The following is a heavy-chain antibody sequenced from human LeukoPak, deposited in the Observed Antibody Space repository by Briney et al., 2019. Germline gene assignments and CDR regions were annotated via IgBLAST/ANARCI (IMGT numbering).Heavy chain of an antibody. CDR3: AREATVTSNAFDI. CDR1: VGTFSSYA. V-gene: IGHV1-69*06. CDR2: IIPIFGTA. D-gene: IGHD4-17*01. J-gene: IGHJ3*02. Sequence: SVKVTCKASVGTFSSYAISWVRQAPAQGLGWMGGIIPIFGTANYAQKFQGRVTITAGKSTSTAYMELSSLRSEDTAVYYCAREATVTSNAFDIWGQGTMVTVSS.